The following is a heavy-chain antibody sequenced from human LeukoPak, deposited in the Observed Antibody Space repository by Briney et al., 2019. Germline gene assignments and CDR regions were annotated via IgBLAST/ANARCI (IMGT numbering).Heavy chain of an antibody. Sequence: GASVKVSCKASGYTFTSYDINWVRQATGQGLEWMGWISAYNGNTNYAQKLQGRVTMTTDASTSTAYMELRSLRSDDTAVYYCAREGSYYDSSGYSYPYWGQGTLVTVSS. CDR2: ISAYNGNT. V-gene: IGHV1-18*01. D-gene: IGHD3-22*01. J-gene: IGHJ4*02. CDR1: GYTFTSYD. CDR3: AREGSYYDSSGYSYPY.